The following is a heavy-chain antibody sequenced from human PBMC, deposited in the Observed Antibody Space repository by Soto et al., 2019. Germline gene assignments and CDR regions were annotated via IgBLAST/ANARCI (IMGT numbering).Heavy chain of an antibody. CDR3: ARDLNTYYDFWSGYYLGYYYGMDV. CDR1: GYTFTSYG. D-gene: IGHD3-3*01. V-gene: IGHV1-18*01. J-gene: IGHJ6*02. CDR2: ISAYNGNT. Sequence: QVQLVQSGAEVKKPGASVKVSCKASGYTFTSYGISWVRQAPGQGLEWMGWISAYNGNTNYAQKLQGRVTMTTDTSTSTAYMELRSLRSDDTAVYYCARDLNTYYDFWSGYYLGYYYGMDVWGQGTTVTVSS.